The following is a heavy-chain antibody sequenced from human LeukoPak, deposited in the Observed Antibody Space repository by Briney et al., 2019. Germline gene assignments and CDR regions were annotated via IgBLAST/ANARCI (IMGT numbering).Heavy chain of an antibody. CDR1: GFTFNSYA. D-gene: IGHD4-17*01. J-gene: IGHJ6*02. Sequence: GSLRLSCAPSGFTFNSYAMSWVRQPPGKGLEWIGEINHSGSTNYNPSLKSRVTISVDTSKNQFSLKLSSVTAADTAVYYCAMGDNYGDYGRMDVWGQGTTVTVSS. CDR3: AMGDNYGDYGRMDV. CDR2: INHSGST. V-gene: IGHV4-34*08.